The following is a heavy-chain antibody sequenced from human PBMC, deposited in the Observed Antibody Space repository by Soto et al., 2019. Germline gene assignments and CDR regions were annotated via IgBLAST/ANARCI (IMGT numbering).Heavy chain of an antibody. D-gene: IGHD3-22*01. CDR2: IIPIFGTA. CDR3: ASVFDDSNGYPEGAFDI. J-gene: IGHJ3*02. Sequence: QVQLVQSGAEVKKPGSSVKVSCKASGGTFSSYAISWVRQAPGQGLEWMGGIIPIFGTANYAQKFQGRVTITADESTSTAYMELSSLRSEDTAVYYCASVFDDSNGYPEGAFDIWGQGTMGTVSS. V-gene: IGHV1-69*01. CDR1: GGTFSSYA.